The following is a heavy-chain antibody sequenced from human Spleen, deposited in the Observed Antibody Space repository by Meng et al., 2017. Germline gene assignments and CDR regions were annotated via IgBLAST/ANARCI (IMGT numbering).Heavy chain of an antibody. CDR3: ARARYSRSWSEGVEY. CDR2: ILPRDSDT. CDR1: GYSFSNYW. V-gene: IGHV5-51*01. J-gene: IGHJ4*02. Sequence: GESLKISCKGSGYSFSNYWIGWVRQVPGKGLEWLGFILPRDSDTRYSPSFQGQVTISADKFVSTAYLQWSSLRASDTAIYYCARARYSRSWSEGVEYWGPGKPVHVAS. D-gene: IGHD6-13*01.